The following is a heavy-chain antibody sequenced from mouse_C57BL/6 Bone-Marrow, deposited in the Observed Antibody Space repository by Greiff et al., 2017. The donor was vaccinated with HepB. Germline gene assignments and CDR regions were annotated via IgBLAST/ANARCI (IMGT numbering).Heavy chain of an antibody. V-gene: IGHV1-54*01. CDR2: INPGSGGT. J-gene: IGHJ2*01. D-gene: IGHD2-3*01. CDR3: ARFLGYYWFDY. CDR1: GYAFTNYL. Sequence: QVQLQQQSGAELVRPGTSVKVSCKASGYAFTNYLIEWVKQRPGQGLEWIGVINPGSGGTNYNEKFKGKATLTADKSSSTAYMQLSSLTSEDSAVYFCARFLGYYWFDYWGQGTTLTVSS.